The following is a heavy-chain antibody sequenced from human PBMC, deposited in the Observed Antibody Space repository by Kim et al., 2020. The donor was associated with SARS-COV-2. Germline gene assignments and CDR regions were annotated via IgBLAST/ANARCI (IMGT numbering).Heavy chain of an antibody. J-gene: IGHJ5*02. V-gene: IGHV3-11*06. CDR3: ARGGYCSGGSCYSTWFDP. Sequence: GRFTSSRDNAKNSLYLQMNSLRAEDTAVYYCARGGYCSGGSCYSTWFDPWGQGTLVTVSS. D-gene: IGHD2-15*01.